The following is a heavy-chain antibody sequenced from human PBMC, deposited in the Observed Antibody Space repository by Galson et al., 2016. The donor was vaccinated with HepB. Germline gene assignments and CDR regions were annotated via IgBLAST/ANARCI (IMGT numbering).Heavy chain of an antibody. J-gene: IGHJ6*03. CDR1: GFSFISYA. V-gene: IGHV3-30-3*01. D-gene: IGHD3-10*01. Sequence: SLRLSCAASGFSFISYAMHWVRQAPGKGLEWVALMSHDGGNKQYADSVKGRFTISRDNSKNTLYLQMNSLRPEDTAVYYCARGDGPGGYMDQKYYMGVWGKGTTVTVSS. CDR2: MSHDGGNK. CDR3: ARGDGPGGYMDQKYYMGV.